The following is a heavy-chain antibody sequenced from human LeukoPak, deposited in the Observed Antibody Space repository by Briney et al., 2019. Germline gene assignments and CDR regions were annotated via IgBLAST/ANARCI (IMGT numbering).Heavy chain of an antibody. CDR3: ARGPTAGTFSFDY. D-gene: IGHD6-13*01. V-gene: IGHV4-61*02. CDR1: GGSISSGSYY. CDR2: IYTSGST. Sequence: SQTLSLTCTVSGGSISSGSYYWSWIRQPAGKGLEWIGRIYTSGSTNYNPSLKSRVTISVDTSKNQFSLKLRSVTAADTAVYYCARGPTAGTFSFDYWGQGTLVTVSS. J-gene: IGHJ4*02.